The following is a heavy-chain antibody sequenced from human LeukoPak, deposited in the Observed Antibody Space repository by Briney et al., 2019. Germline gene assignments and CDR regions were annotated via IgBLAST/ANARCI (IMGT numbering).Heavy chain of an antibody. D-gene: IGHD6-19*01. CDR3: AINSSGWYAGFDY. J-gene: IGHJ4*02. Sequence: GGSLRLSCAASGFTFSSYGMYWVRQAPGKGLEWVAFIRYDGSNKYYADSVKGRFTISRDNSKNTLYLQMNSLRAEDTAVYYCAINSSGWYAGFDYWGQGALVTVSS. CDR2: IRYDGSNK. V-gene: IGHV3-30*02. CDR1: GFTFSSYG.